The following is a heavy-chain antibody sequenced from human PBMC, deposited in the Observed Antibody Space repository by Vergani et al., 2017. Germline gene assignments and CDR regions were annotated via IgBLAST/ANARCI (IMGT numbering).Heavy chain of an antibody. CDR3: ARDGYSSGSSWSWFDP. CDR1: GGSISSYY. D-gene: IGHD6-19*01. V-gene: IGHV4-4*08. Sequence: QVQLQESGPGLVKPSETLSLTCTVSGGSISSYYWSWIRQPPGKGLEWIGRIYTSGSTNYNPSLKSRVTISVDTSKNQFSLKLSSVTAADTAVYYCARDGYSSGSSWSWFDPWGQGTLVTVSS. J-gene: IGHJ5*02. CDR2: IYTSGST.